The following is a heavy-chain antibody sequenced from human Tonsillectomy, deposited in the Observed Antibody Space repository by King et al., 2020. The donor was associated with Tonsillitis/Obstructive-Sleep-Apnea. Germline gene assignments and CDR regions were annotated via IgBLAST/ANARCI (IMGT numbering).Heavy chain of an antibody. D-gene: IGHD3-22*01. CDR1: GDFISSYY. J-gene: IGHJ4*02. CDR3: ATYRDYDFRFDF. CDR2: VDYSGYT. V-gene: IGHV4-59*01. Sequence: QLQESGPGLVKPSETLSLTCNVSGDFISSYYWSWIRQPPGKGLEWIGYVDYSGYTNYNPSLKSRFTISGDTSKNQFSLNLTSVTAADTAVYYCATYRDYDFRFDFWGQGILVTVSS.